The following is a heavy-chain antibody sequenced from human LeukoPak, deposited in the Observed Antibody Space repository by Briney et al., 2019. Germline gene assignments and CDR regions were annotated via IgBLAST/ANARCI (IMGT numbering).Heavy chain of an antibody. V-gene: IGHV4-38-2*02. J-gene: IGHJ4*02. CDR3: ARVVEYSSSSYFDY. Sequence: SETLSLTCTVSGYSISSGYYWGWIRQPPGKGLEWIGSIYHSGSTYYNPSLKSRVTISVDTSKNQFSLKLSSVTAADTAVYYCARVVEYSSSSYFDYWGQGTLVTVSS. D-gene: IGHD6-6*01. CDR1: GYSISSGYY. CDR2: IYHSGST.